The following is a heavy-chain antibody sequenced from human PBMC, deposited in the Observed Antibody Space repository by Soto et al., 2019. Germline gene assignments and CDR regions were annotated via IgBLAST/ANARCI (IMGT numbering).Heavy chain of an antibody. CDR1: GFTFSSYW. J-gene: IGHJ6*02. CDR3: ARIASAGRGWDV. D-gene: IGHD6-13*01. V-gene: IGHV3-7*01. CDR2: IKQDGREK. Sequence: EVQLVESGGGLVQPGGSLRLSCAASGFTFSSYWMSWVRQAPVKGLEWVGNIKQDGREKNYVDFMEGRFTSSRDNAENSLYLQMNSLRAEDTAVYYCARIASAGRGWDVWGQGTTVVVSS.